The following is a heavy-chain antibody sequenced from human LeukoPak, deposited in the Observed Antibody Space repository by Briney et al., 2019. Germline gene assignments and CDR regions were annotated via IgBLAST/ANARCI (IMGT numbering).Heavy chain of an antibody. J-gene: IGHJ6*02. CDR2: ISYDGSNK. D-gene: IGHD3-22*01. V-gene: IGHV3-30-3*01. CDR1: GFTFSSYS. CDR3: ARVRYYDSSGYYDSHYYYGMDV. Sequence: GGSLRLSCAASGFTFSSYSMHWVRQAPGKGLEWVAIISYDGSNKYYADSVKGRFTISRDNSKNTLYLQMNSLRAEDTAVYYCARVRYYDSSGYYDSHYYYGMDVRGQGTTVTVSS.